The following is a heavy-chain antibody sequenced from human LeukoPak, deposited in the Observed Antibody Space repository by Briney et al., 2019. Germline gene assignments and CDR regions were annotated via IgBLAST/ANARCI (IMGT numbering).Heavy chain of an antibody. J-gene: IGHJ4*02. CDR2: IHYSGST. Sequence: SETLSLTCTVSGGSINSYYWSWIRQPPGTGLEWIGYIHYSGSTNYNPSLKSRVTISVDTSENQFSLKLSSVTAADTAVYYCARVRDRSGYFYDFDYWGQGTLVTVSS. V-gene: IGHV4-59*01. CDR3: ARVRDRSGYFYDFDY. CDR1: GGSINSYY. D-gene: IGHD3-22*01.